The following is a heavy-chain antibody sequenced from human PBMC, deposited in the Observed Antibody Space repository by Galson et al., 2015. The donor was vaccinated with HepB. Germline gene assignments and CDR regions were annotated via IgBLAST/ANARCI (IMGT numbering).Heavy chain of an antibody. J-gene: IGHJ4*02. CDR1: GFTFSSYG. Sequence: SLRLSCAASGFTFSSYGMHWVRQAPGKGLEWVAVIWYDGSNKYYADSVKGRFTISRDNSKNTLYLQMNSLRAEDTAVYYCARDAYGDIGGYFDYWGQGTLVTVSS. V-gene: IGHV3-33*01. CDR3: ARDAYGDIGGYFDY. CDR2: IWYDGSNK. D-gene: IGHD4-17*01.